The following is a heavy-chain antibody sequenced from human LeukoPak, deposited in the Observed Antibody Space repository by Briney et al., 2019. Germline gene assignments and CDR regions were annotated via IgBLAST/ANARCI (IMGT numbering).Heavy chain of an antibody. Sequence: GGSLRLSCAASGFTFSNYWMSWVRLAPGRGLEWVANIKQDGSEKYYVDSVEGRFTISRDNAKNLLSLQMNSLRAEDTAVYHCARVFIVGSRSVFDFWGQGTLVTVSS. V-gene: IGHV3-7*01. J-gene: IGHJ4*02. CDR2: IKQDGSEK. CDR3: ARVFIVGSRSVFDF. CDR1: GFTFSNYW. D-gene: IGHD2-21*01.